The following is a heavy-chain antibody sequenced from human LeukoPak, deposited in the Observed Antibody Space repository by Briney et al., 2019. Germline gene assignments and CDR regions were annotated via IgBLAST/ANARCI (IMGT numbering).Heavy chain of an antibody. CDR3: ARVASGYSYGDFDY. Sequence: QTGGSLRLSCAASGLTFSSYEMNWVRQAPGKGLEWVSYISSSGSTIYYADSVEGRFTISRDNAKNSLYLQMNSLRAEDTAVYYCARVASGYSYGDFDYWGQGTLVTVSS. J-gene: IGHJ4*02. D-gene: IGHD5-18*01. CDR2: ISSSGSTI. CDR1: GLTFSSYE. V-gene: IGHV3-48*03.